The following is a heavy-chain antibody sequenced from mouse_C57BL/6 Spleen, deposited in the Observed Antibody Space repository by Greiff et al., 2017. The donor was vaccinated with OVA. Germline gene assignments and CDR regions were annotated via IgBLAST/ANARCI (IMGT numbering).Heavy chain of an antibody. CDR3: ARVGPYYYGSSSYYYAMDY. Sequence: QVQLKESGPELVKPGASVKISCKASGYAFSSSWMNWVKQRPGKGLEWIGRIYPGDGDTNYNGKFKGKATLTADKSSSTAYMQLSSLTSEDSAVYFCARVGPYYYGSSSYYYAMDYWGQGTSVTVSS. CDR2: IYPGDGDT. CDR1: GYAFSSSW. V-gene: IGHV1-82*01. D-gene: IGHD1-1*01. J-gene: IGHJ4*01.